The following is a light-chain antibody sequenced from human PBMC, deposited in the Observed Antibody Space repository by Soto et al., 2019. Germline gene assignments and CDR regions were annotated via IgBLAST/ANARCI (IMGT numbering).Light chain of an antibody. Sequence: DFVMSQSPLSLPVTLGEPASISCRSGQSLQHRNGYNYLAWYLQKPVQSPQLLIYLASLRASGVPDRFRGSGSGTDFTLTISRVEAEDVGVYYCMQALQTPITFGQGTRLEIE. CDR3: MQALQTPIT. J-gene: IGKJ5*01. V-gene: IGKV2-28*01. CDR1: QSLQHRNGYNY. CDR2: LAS.